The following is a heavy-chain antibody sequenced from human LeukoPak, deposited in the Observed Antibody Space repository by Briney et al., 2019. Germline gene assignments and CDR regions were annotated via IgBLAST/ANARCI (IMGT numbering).Heavy chain of an antibody. J-gene: IGHJ4*02. CDR2: INHSGRT. D-gene: IGHD3-3*01. CDR1: GFTFSDHY. V-gene: IGHV4-34*08. CDR3: AGTHNFWSGSYTPRTFDY. Sequence: NPGGSLRLSCAASGFTFSDHYMDWVRQAPGKGLEWIGEINHSGRTDYNPSLKSRVTVSVDTSKNQFSLKLSSVTAADTAVYYCAGTHNFWSGSYTPRTFDYWGQGTLVTVSS.